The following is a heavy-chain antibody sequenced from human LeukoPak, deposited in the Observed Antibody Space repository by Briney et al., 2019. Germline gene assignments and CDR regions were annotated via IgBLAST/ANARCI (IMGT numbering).Heavy chain of an antibody. D-gene: IGHD6-13*01. Sequence: ASVKVSCKASGYTFTGYFMHWVRQAPGQGLEWMGRINPNSGGTKYAQKFQGRVTMTRDTSIGTAYMELSRLRSDDTAVYYCAREGQQLVGDYWGQGTLVTVSS. CDR1: GYTFTGYF. V-gene: IGHV1-2*06. CDR2: INPNSGGT. CDR3: AREGQQLVGDY. J-gene: IGHJ4*02.